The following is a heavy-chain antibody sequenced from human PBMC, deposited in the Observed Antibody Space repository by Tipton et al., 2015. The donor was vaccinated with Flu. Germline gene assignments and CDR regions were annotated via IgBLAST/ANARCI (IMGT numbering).Heavy chain of an antibody. D-gene: IGHD3-10*01. CDR1: GGSISSYY. CDR2: IYYSGST. V-gene: IGHV4-59*01. Sequence: TLSLTCTVSGGSISSYYWSWIRQPPGKGLEWIGYIYYSGSTNYNPSLKSRVTISVDTSKNQFSLKLSSVTAADTAVYYCARDYIGYGSGSWGFDYWGQGTLVTVSS. CDR3: ARDYIGYGSGSWGFDY. J-gene: IGHJ4*02.